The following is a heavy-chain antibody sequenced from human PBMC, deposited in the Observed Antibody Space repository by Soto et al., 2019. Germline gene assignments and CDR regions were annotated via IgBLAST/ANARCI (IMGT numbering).Heavy chain of an antibody. Sequence: EVQLVESGGGLVQPGGSLRLSCAASGFTVSSKYMTWVRQAPGKGLEWVSLIQSGGTTYDADSVKGRSTISRDTSENTQHLDMDSMRVEDTPVYYSARDDVLCDGDDCYGMALDDCGKGNTDTVS. CDR3: ARDDVLCDGDDCYGMALDD. J-gene: IGHJ6*03. CDR2: IQSGGTT. CDR1: GFTVSSKY. D-gene: IGHD2-21*02. V-gene: IGHV3-66*01.